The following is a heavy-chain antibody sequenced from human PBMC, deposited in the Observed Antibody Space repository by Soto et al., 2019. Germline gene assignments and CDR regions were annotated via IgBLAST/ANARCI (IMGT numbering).Heavy chain of an antibody. V-gene: IGHV3-9*01. D-gene: IGHD4-17*01. Sequence: LRLSCTASGFTFNDFAMNWVRQVPGKGLEWVSGINWNSFNVAYADSVKGRFTISRDNGKKSLDLQLNSLKSEDAALYHCVGGSCTNYGDYGYYEFWGQGALVTVSS. CDR3: VGGSCTNYGDYGYYEF. J-gene: IGHJ4*02. CDR1: GFTFNDFA. CDR2: INWNSFNV.